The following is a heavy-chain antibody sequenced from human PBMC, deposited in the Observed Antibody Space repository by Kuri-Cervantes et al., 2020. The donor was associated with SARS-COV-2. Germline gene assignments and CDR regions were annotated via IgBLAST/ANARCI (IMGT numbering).Heavy chain of an antibody. J-gene: IGHJ4*02. Sequence: SETLSLTCAVYGGSFSGYYWSWIRQPPGKGLEWIGYIYHSGSTNYNPSLKSRVTISVDTSKNQFSLKLSSVTAADTAVYYCARRGLDYDSSGYYGVFDYWGQGTLVTVS. V-gene: IGHV4-4*08. CDR3: ARRGLDYDSSGYYGVFDY. D-gene: IGHD3-22*01. CDR1: GGSFSGYY. CDR2: IYHSGST.